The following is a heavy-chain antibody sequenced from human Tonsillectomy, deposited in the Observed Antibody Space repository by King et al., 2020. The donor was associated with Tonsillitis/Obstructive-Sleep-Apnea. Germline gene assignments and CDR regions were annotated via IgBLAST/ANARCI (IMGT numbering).Heavy chain of an antibody. CDR2: IWYDGSIK. Sequence: VQLVESGGGVVQPGRSLRLSCAASGFTFSSYGMHWVRQAPGKGLEWVAVIWYDGSIKYYADSVKGRFTISSDNSKNTLYLQMNSLRAEDTAVYYCARDPYSSSWRFNFDYWGQGTLVTVSS. CDR1: GFTFSSYG. V-gene: IGHV3-33*01. CDR3: ARDPYSSSWRFNFDY. J-gene: IGHJ4*02. D-gene: IGHD6-13*01.